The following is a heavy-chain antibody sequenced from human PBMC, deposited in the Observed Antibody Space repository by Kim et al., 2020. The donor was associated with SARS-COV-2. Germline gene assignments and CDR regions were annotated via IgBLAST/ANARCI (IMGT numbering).Heavy chain of an antibody. D-gene: IGHD6-19*01. V-gene: IGHV6-1*01. CDR3: ARGGRKYSSGWTPLSLDY. CDR1: GDSVSSNSAA. J-gene: IGHJ4*02. CDR2: TYYRSKWYN. Sequence: SQTLSLTCAISGDSVSSNSAAWNWIRQSPSRGLEWLGRTYYRSKWYNDYAVSVKSRITINPDTSKNQFSLQLNSVTPEDTAVYYCARGGRKYSSGWTPLSLDYWGQGTLVTVSS.